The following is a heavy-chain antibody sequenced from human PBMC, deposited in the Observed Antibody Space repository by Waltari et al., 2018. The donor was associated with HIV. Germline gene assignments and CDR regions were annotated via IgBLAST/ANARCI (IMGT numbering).Heavy chain of an antibody. J-gene: IGHJ1*01. CDR1: GASMRSKNYY. CDR3: ARQHAYTSDWFSQASFFNY. V-gene: IGHV4-39*01. D-gene: IGHD3-9*01. CDR2: IYYTGDT. Sequence: LQLKESGPGLVKPSDTLSLTCAVSGASMRSKNYYWAWIRQSPGERLEWIATIYYTGDTYFVPSPKNLTAISVGSSKTLLSLSLASVTAADSAIYYCARQHAYTSDWFSQASFFNYWGPGTLVTVSS.